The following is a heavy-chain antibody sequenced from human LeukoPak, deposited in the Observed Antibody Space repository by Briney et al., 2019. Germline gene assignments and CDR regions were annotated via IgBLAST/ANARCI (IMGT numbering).Heavy chain of an antibody. CDR2: IYRAGNT. Sequence: GGSLRLSCAASGFTVSSNYMTWVRQAPGKGLEWVSVIYRAGNTYYADSVKGRFTISRVNSKNTVYLQMNSLRAEDTAVYYCAKERRVVITLDAFDIWGQGTMVTVSS. J-gene: IGHJ3*02. V-gene: IGHV3-53*01. D-gene: IGHD3-22*01. CDR3: AKERRVVITLDAFDI. CDR1: GFTVSSNY.